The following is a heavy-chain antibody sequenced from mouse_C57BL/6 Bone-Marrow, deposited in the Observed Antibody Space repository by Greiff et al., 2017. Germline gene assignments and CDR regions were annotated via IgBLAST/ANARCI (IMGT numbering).Heavy chain of an antibody. J-gene: IGHJ2*01. CDR2: ISSGSSTI. V-gene: IGHV5-17*01. Sequence: EVKVVESGGGLVKPGGSLKLSCAASGFTFSDYGMHWARQAPEKGLEWVAYISSGSSTIYYADTVKGRFTISRDNAKNTLFLQMTSLRSEDTAMYYCARRYYGSREYYFDYWGQGTTLTVSS. CDR1: GFTFSDYG. D-gene: IGHD1-1*01. CDR3: ARRYYGSREYYFDY.